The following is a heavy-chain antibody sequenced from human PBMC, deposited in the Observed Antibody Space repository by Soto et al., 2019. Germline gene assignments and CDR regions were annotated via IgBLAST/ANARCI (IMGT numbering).Heavy chain of an antibody. CDR2: FSGGRDTT. J-gene: IGHJ4*02. V-gene: IGHV3-23*01. Sequence: VQLLESGGGLVQPGGSLRLSCVASGFTFSSYAMSWVRQAPGQRLEWVATFSGGRDTTWHADSVKGRFTVSTDSSTNTLSLQMTSLRPEDTALYYCATAPSATCTGSICYSFDYWGQGTLVTFSS. CDR3: ATAPSATCTGSICYSFDY. D-gene: IGHD2-21*01. CDR1: GFTFSSYA.